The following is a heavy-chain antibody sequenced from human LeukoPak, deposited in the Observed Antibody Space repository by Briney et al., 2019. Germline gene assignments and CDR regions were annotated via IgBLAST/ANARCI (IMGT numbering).Heavy chain of an antibody. V-gene: IGHV1-46*01. D-gene: IGHD1-26*01. CDR1: GYTFTSYY. CDR2: TNPSGGST. J-gene: IGHJ4*02. Sequence: GASVKVSCKASGYTFTSYYMHWVRQAPGQGLEWMGITNPSGGSTTYAQKFQGRVTMTRDTSTSTVYMELSSLRSEDTAVYYCARSSSGSYLDYWGQGTLVTVSS. CDR3: ARSSSGSYLDY.